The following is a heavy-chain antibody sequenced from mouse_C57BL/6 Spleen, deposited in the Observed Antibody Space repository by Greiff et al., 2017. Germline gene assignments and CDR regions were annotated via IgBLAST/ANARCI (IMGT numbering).Heavy chain of an antibody. V-gene: IGHV5-9-1*02. CDR2: ISSGGDYI. J-gene: IGHJ1*03. D-gene: IGHD1-1*01. CDR1: GFTFSSYA. Sequence: EVKLMESGEGLVKPGGSLKLSCAASGFTFSSYAMSWVRQTPEKRLEWVAYISSGGDYIYYADTVKGRFTISRDNARNTLYLQMSSLKSEDTAMXYCTRDYYYGSSFYWYFDVWGTGTTVTVSS. CDR3: TRDYYYGSSFYWYFDV.